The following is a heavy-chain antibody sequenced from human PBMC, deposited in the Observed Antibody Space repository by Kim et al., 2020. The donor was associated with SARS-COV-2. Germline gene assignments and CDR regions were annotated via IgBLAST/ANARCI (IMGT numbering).Heavy chain of an antibody. CDR2: IIPIFGTA. D-gene: IGHD6-19*01. Sequence: SVKVSCNASGGTFSSYAISWVRQAPGQGLEWMGGIIPIFGTANYAQKFQGRVTITADESTSTAYMELSSLRSEDTAVYYCAIYSSGGIFYFDYWGQGTLVTVSS. V-gene: IGHV1-69*13. CDR3: AIYSSGGIFYFDY. J-gene: IGHJ4*02. CDR1: GGTFSSYA.